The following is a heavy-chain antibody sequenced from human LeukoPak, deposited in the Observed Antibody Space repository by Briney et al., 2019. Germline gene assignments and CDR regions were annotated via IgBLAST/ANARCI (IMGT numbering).Heavy chain of an antibody. J-gene: IGHJ4*02. CDR2: IYHSGST. CDR3: ARQSGILKAFDY. D-gene: IGHD1-26*01. V-gene: IGHV4-38-2*01. Sequence: PSETLSLTCAVSGYSISSGYYWGWIRQPPGEGLEWIGSIYHSGSTYYNPSLKSRVTISVDTSKNQFSLKLSSVTAADTAVYYCARQSGILKAFDYWGQGTLVTVSS. CDR1: GYSISSGYY.